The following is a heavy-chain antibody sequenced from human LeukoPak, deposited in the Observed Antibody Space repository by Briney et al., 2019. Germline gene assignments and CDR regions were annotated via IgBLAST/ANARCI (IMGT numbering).Heavy chain of an antibody. D-gene: IGHD6-13*01. CDR1: GGSFSGYY. CDR2: INHSGST. Sequence: PSETLSLTCAVYGGSFSGYYWSWIGQPPGKGLEWIGEINHSGSTNYNPSLKSRVTISVDTSKNQFSLKLSSVTAADTAVYYCARVDVGSSSWEALDYWGQGTLVTVSS. J-gene: IGHJ4*02. V-gene: IGHV4-34*01. CDR3: ARVDVGSSSWEALDY.